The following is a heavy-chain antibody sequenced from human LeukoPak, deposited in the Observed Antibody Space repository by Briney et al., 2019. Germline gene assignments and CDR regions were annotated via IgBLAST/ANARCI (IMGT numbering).Heavy chain of an antibody. CDR1: GGSISSGGYS. D-gene: IGHD3-10*01. CDR3: ARGHYYGSGLDY. Sequence: SETLSLTCAVSGGSISSGGYSWSWIRQPPGKGLEWIGYIYHSGSTYYNPSLKSRVTISVDRSRNQFSLKLSSVTAADTAVYYCARGHYYGSGLDYWGQGTLVTVSS. CDR2: IYHSGST. V-gene: IGHV4-30-2*01. J-gene: IGHJ4*02.